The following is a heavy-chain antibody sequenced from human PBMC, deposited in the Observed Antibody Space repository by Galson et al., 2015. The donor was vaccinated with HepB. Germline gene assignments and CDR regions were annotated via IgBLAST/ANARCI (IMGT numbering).Heavy chain of an antibody. CDR2: IKQDGSEK. J-gene: IGHJ3*02. CDR1: GFTFSSYW. V-gene: IGHV3-7*01. CDR3: ARSVIGEHTDAFDI. D-gene: IGHD1-26*01. Sequence: SLRLSCAASGFTFSSYWMSWVRQAPGKGLEWVANIKQDGSEKYYVDSVKGRFTISRDNAKNSLYLQMNSLRAEDTAVYYCARSVIGEHTDAFDIWGQGTMVTVSS.